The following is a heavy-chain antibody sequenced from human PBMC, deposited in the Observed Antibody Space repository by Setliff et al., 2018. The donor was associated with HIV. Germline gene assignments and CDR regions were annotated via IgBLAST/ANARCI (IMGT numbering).Heavy chain of an antibody. J-gene: IGHJ6*03. V-gene: IGHV3-48*04. D-gene: IGHD3-16*01. Sequence: PGGSLRLSCVGSGFTFSTYSMSWVRQVPGKGLEWIAYIYTSSSTIHYGDSVKGRFTISRDNAKNSLYLQMNSLRAEDTAVYYCARVGGPFYYHYYYMDVWGRGTTVTVSS. CDR1: GFTFSTYS. CDR2: IYTSSSTI. CDR3: ARVGGPFYYHYYYMDV.